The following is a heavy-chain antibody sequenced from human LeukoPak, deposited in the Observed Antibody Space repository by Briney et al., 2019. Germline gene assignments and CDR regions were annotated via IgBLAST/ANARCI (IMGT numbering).Heavy chain of an antibody. D-gene: IGHD3-10*01. J-gene: IGHJ5*02. V-gene: IGHV4-59*01. CDR2: IYYSGST. CDR1: GVSISSYY. Sequence: SETLSLTCTVSGVSISSYYWSWIRQPPGKGLEWIGYIYYSGSTNYNPSLKSRVTISVDTSKNQFSLKLSSVTAADTAVYYCARDSGYGPFDPWGQGTLVTVSS. CDR3: ARDSGYGPFDP.